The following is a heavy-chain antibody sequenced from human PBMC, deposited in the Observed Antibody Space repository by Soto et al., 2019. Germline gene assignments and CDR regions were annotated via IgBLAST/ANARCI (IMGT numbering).Heavy chain of an antibody. CDR1: GFTLSGYA. Sequence: EVQLAESGGGLAQPGGSLRLSCAASGFTLSGYAMDWVRQAPGKGVEYVLGIRSNGVGTYYANSVQGRFTISRDNSKNTVYLQMGSLRPEDMAVYYCARRARPDFYYMDVWGKGTTVTVSS. J-gene: IGHJ6*03. V-gene: IGHV3-64*01. D-gene: IGHD6-6*01. CDR3: ARRARPDFYYMDV. CDR2: IRSNGVGT.